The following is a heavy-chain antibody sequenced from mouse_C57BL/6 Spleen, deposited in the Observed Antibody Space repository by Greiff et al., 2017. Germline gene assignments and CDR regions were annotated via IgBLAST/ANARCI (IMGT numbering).Heavy chain of an antibody. Sequence: VQLQQSGGDLVKPGGSLKLSCAASGFTFSSYGMSWVRQTPDKRLEWVATISRGGSYTSYPDSVKGRFPISRDNAKNTRYLKMSSLKSEDTDMYYCARPSTVVARDWYFDVWGTGTTVTVAS. CDR1: GFTFSSYG. CDR3: ARPSTVVARDWYFDV. D-gene: IGHD1-1*01. V-gene: IGHV5-6*01. J-gene: IGHJ1*03. CDR2: ISRGGSYT.